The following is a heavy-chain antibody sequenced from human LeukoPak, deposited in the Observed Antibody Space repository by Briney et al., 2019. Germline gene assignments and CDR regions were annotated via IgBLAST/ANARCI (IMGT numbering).Heavy chain of an antibody. CDR2: ISYDAAVK. CDR1: GFTLSSYA. Sequence: GGSLCPSRAVSGFTLSSYATHCVRQAPGKGLQWVALISYDAAVKYYADSVWGRFTDSRDNSKNTLSLQMNSLRHEDTAVYYCARDFSTWY. CDR3: ARDFSTWY. J-gene: IGHJ2*01. V-gene: IGHV3-30*04. D-gene: IGHD2-2*01.